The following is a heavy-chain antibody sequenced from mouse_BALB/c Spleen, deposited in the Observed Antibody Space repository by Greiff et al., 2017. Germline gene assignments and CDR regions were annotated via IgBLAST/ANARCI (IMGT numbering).Heavy chain of an antibody. CDR3: VRPRYDYDGAWFAY. D-gene: IGHD2-4*01. CDR1: GFTFNTYA. Sequence: EVHLVESGGGLVQPKGSLKLSCAASGFTFNTYAMNWVRQAPGKGLEWVARIRSKSNNYATYYADSVKDRFTISRDDSQSMLYLQMNNLKTEDTAMYYCVRPRYDYDGAWFAYWGQGTLVTVSA. CDR2: IRSKSNNYAT. V-gene: IGHV10-1*02. J-gene: IGHJ3*01.